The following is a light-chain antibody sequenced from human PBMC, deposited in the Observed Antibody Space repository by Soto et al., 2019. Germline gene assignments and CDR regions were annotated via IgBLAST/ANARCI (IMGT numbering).Light chain of an antibody. Sequence: QPVLTQSSSASASLGSSVKLTCTLSSGHSSYIIAWHQQQPGKAPRYLMKLEGSGSYNKGSEVRDRFSGSSSGADRYLTLSNLQFEDEADYYCETWDSNTRVFGGGTKLTVL. J-gene: IGLJ3*02. CDR1: SGHSSYI. CDR3: ETWDSNTRV. CDR2: LEGSGSY. V-gene: IGLV4-60*02.